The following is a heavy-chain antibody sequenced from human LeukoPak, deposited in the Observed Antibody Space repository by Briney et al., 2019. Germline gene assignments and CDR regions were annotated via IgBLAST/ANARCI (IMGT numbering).Heavy chain of an antibody. J-gene: IGHJ3*02. D-gene: IGHD2-21*01. CDR2: INQDGRLT. CDR3: ARDLDMVVNFDNTVRHYDAFDI. Sequence: GGSLRLSCGASGFSFNTYYMTWVRQAPGKGLDWVANINQDGRLTSYTDSVRGRFTISRDNAKNSLYLQMSSLSAEDTAVYFCARDLDMVVNFDNTVRHYDAFDIWGQGTMVTVSS. V-gene: IGHV3-7*01. CDR1: GFSFNTYY.